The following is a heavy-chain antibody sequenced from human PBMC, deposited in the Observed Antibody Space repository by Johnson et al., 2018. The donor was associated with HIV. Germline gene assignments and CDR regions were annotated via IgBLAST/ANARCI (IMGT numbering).Heavy chain of an antibody. CDR1: GFTFSTYW. CDR3: ALSGGAAAYDAFDI. CDR2: ISYDGSNK. V-gene: IGHV3-30-3*01. J-gene: IGHJ3*02. D-gene: IGHD6-13*01. Sequence: QVQLVESGGGLVQPGRSLRLSCAASGFTFSTYWMSWVRQAPGNGLEWVAVISYDGSNKYYADSVKGRFTISRDSSKNTLYLQMNRLRAEDTAVYYCALSGGAAAYDAFDIWGQGTMVTVSS.